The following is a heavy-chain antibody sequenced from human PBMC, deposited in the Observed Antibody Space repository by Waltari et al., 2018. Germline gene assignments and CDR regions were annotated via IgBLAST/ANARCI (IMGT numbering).Heavy chain of an antibody. Sequence: EVQLVESGGGLVQPGGSLRLSCAASGFRFSSYWMSWGRQAPGKGLEWVAKINQDGSGKRYVDSVKGRFTGSRDNAKSSRYLQMNSRRADDTAVYYCARGVASMIRGVVDWFDPWGQGTLVTVSS. V-gene: IGHV3-7*01. CDR3: ARGVASMIRGVVDWFDP. CDR2: INQDGSGK. D-gene: IGHD3-10*01. CDR1: GFRFSSYW. J-gene: IGHJ5*02.